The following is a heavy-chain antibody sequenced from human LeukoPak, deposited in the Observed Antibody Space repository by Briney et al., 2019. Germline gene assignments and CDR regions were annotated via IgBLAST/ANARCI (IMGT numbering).Heavy chain of an antibody. D-gene: IGHD4-17*01. Sequence: SVKVSCKASGGTFSSYAISWVRQAPGQGLEWMGGYFPIFCPANYAQKVQGRLTLTTDEHTSTAYMKLSSLRSEDTAVYYCARLHDYGDYVSPFDYWGQGTLVTVSS. CDR1: GGTFSSYA. V-gene: IGHV1-69*05. J-gene: IGHJ4*02. CDR3: ARLHDYGDYVSPFDY. CDR2: YFPIFCPA.